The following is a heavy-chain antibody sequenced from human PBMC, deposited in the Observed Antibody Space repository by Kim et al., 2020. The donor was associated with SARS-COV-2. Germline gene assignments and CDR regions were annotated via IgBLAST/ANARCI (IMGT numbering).Heavy chain of an antibody. Sequence: SETLSLTCTVSGGSIISTNYYWGWIRQPPGKGLEWIGSIYYRGESYYNPSLRSRLTISVDPSKNQFFLKLTSVTAADTAVYYCARDLDDGDHQYYYGMDVWGQGATVTVT. CDR3: ARDLDDGDHQYYYGMDV. CDR2: IYYRGES. V-gene: IGHV4-39*07. J-gene: IGHJ6*01. D-gene: IGHD4-17*01. CDR1: GGSIISTNYY.